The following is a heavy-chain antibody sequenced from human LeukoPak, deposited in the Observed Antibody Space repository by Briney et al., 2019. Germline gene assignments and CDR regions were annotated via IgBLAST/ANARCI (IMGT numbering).Heavy chain of an antibody. D-gene: IGHD6-25*01. J-gene: IGHJ4*02. CDR1: GFTFSDYY. Sequence: GGSLSLSCAASGFTFSDYYMSWIRQATGKGRGWVSYISSSVSTIYYAESVKGRFTISRDNAKHSLYLKMNSLRAEDTAVYYCARPRRGVFDYWAQGTLVTVSS. CDR3: ARPRRGVFDY. V-gene: IGHV3-11*01. CDR2: ISSSVSTI.